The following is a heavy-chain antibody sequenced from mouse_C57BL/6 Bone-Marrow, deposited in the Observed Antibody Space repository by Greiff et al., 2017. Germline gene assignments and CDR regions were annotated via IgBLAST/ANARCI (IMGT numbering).Heavy chain of an antibody. CDR1: GFNIKNTY. CDR2: IDPANGNT. D-gene: IGHD2-3*01. Sequence: EVQLQESVAELVRPGASVKLSCTASGFNIKNTYMHWVKQRPEQGLEWIGRIDPANGNTKYARKFQGKATITADTSSNTAYLQLSSLTSEDTAIYFCAREMGVKPLYYAMDYWGQGTAVTVSS. J-gene: IGHJ4*01. CDR3: AREMGVKPLYYAMDY. V-gene: IGHV14-3*01.